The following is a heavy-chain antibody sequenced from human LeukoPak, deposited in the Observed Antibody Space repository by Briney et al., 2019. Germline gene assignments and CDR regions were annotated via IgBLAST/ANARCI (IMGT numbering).Heavy chain of an antibody. CDR1: GFTFSSYA. CDR2: ISYDGSNK. Sequence: PGRSLRLSCAASGFTFSSYAMHWVRQAPGKGLEWVAVISYDGSNKYYADSVKGRFTISRDNSKNTLYLQMNSLRAEDTAVYYCVATTGDYCYYYYMDVWGKGTTVTVSS. J-gene: IGHJ6*03. CDR3: VATTGDYCYYYYMDV. D-gene: IGHD5-12*01. V-gene: IGHV3-30*04.